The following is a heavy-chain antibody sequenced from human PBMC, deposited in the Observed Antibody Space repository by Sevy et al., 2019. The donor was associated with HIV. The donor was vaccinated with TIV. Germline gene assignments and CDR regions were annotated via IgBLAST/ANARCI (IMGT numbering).Heavy chain of an antibody. Sequence: GGSLRLSCAASGFSFSQYSMNWVRQAPGKGLEWLSYISGTSGTIYYAASVKGRFTISRDNAKNSVYLPMNSLGDDDTAGYYCARVVLYYDANYCDYWGQGALVTVSS. CDR2: ISGTSGTI. CDR1: GFSFSQYS. J-gene: IGHJ4*02. V-gene: IGHV3-48*02. CDR3: ARVVLYYDANYCDY. D-gene: IGHD3-22*01.